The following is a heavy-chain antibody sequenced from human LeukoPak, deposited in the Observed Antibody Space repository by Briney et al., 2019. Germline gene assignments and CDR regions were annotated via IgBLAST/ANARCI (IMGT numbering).Heavy chain of an antibody. CDR2: IYSGGGT. CDR1: GFTVSTNY. Sequence: GGSLRLSCAASGFTVSTNYMSWVRQAPGKGLEWVSLIYSGGGTYYADSVKGRFTISRDNSRNTLYLQMNSLRVEDTAVYYCARGFRSVTTWGYFDYWGQGTLVTVSS. V-gene: IGHV3-66*01. CDR3: ARGFRSVTTWGYFDY. J-gene: IGHJ4*02. D-gene: IGHD4-17*01.